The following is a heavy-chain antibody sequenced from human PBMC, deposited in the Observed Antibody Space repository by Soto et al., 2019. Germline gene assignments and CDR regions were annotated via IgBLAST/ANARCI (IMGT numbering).Heavy chain of an antibody. CDR2: IIPIFGTA. J-gene: IGHJ5*02. CDR1: GGTFSSYA. D-gene: IGHD3-16*01. V-gene: IGHV1-69*13. CDR3: ARSGGGGARNWFDP. Sequence: GASVKVSCKASGGTFSSYAISWVRQAPGQGLEWMGGIIPIFGTANYAQKFQGRVTITADESTSTAYMELSSLRSEDTAVYYCARSGGGGARNWFDPWGQGTLVTVSS.